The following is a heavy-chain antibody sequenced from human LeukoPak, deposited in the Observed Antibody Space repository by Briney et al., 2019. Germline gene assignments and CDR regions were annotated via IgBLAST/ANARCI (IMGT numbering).Heavy chain of an antibody. V-gene: IGHV1-69*05. CDR3: ARDTGYCSGGSCYFYHMDV. Sequence: SVKVSCKASGGTFSSYAISWVRQAPGQGPEWMGGIIPIFGTANYAQKFQGRVTITTDESTSTAYMELSSLRSEDTAVYYCARDTGYCSGGSCYFYHMDVWGKGTTVTVSS. CDR1: GGTFSSYA. D-gene: IGHD2-15*01. J-gene: IGHJ6*03. CDR2: IIPIFGTA.